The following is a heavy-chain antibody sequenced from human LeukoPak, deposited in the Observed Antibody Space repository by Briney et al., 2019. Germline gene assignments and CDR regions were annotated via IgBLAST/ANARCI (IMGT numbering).Heavy chain of an antibody. CDR2: IYYSGST. V-gene: IGHV4-59*01. CDR1: GGSISSYY. J-gene: IGHJ3*02. Sequence: PSETLSLTCTVSGGSISSYYWSWIRQPPGKGLEWTGYIYYSGSTNYNPSLKSRVTISVDTSKNQFSLKLSSVTAADTAVYYCARVVGYYDSSGGDAFDIWGQGTMVTVSS. D-gene: IGHD3-22*01. CDR3: ARVVGYYDSSGGDAFDI.